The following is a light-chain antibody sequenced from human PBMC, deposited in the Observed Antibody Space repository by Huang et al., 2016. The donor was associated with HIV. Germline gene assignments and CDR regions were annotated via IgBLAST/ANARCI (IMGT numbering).Light chain of an antibody. J-gene: IGKJ1*01. CDR2: GAS. Sequence: EIVMTQSPATLPVSPGERATLSCRARQSVKNNLAWYQKKPGQAPRIVVYGASPRATGIPPRFSGSGSGTDFTFTINSVQSEDFAVYFCHQYNDWPRTFGQGTKVEVK. CDR1: QSVKNN. CDR3: HQYNDWPRT. V-gene: IGKV3-15*01.